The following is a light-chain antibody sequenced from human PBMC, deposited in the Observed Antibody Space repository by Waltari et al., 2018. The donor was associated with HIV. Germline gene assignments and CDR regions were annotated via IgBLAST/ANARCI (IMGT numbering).Light chain of an antibody. Sequence: EIVMTQSPATLSVSPGERATLSCRASQSVSSNLAWYQHKPGQAHRLLIYDASTRATGIPARFSGSGSGKEFTLTISSLQSEDFAVYYCQQYNSWPGTFGQGTKVEIK. CDR3: QQYNSWPGT. CDR1: QSVSSN. J-gene: IGKJ1*01. CDR2: DAS. V-gene: IGKV3-15*01.